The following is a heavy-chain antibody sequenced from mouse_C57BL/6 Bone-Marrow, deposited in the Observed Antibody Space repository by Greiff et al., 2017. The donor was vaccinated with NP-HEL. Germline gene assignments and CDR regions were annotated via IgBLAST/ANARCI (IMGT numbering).Heavy chain of an antibody. Sequence: VQLQESGAELVRPGTSVKMSCKASGYTFTNYWIGWAKQRPGHGLEWIGDIYPGGGYTNYNEKFKGKATLTADKSSSTAYMQFSSLTSEDSAIYYCARGGSGFTFAYWGQGTLVTVSA. D-gene: IGHD3-2*02. V-gene: IGHV1-63*01. CDR1: GYTFTNYW. CDR2: IYPGGGYT. CDR3: ARGGSGFTFAY. J-gene: IGHJ3*01.